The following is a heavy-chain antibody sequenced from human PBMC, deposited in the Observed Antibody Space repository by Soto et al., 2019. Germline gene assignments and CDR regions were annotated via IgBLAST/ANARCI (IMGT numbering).Heavy chain of an antibody. Sequence: ASVKVSCKASGYTFTDYYVHWVRQAPGQGLEWMGWINTNSGVTDFAQKFQGWATLTRDTSVNTAYMELNRLKSDDTAVFFCARGVSGWSAFDFWGQGTLVTVSS. V-gene: IGHV1-2*04. CDR1: GYTFTDYY. D-gene: IGHD6-19*01. CDR2: INTNSGVT. J-gene: IGHJ4*02. CDR3: ARGVSGWSAFDF.